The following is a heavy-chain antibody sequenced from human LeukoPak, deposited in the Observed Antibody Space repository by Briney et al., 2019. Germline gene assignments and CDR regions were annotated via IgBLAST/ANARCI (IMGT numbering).Heavy chain of an antibody. Sequence: GESLKISCKGSGYSFTSYWIGWVRQMPGKGLEWMGIIYPGDSDTRYSPSFQGQVTISADKSISTAYLQWSSLKASDTAMYYCARRAYYYDSSGYYPDYWGQGTLVTASS. D-gene: IGHD3-22*01. CDR3: ARRAYYYDSSGYYPDY. V-gene: IGHV5-51*01. CDR2: IYPGDSDT. J-gene: IGHJ4*02. CDR1: GYSFTSYW.